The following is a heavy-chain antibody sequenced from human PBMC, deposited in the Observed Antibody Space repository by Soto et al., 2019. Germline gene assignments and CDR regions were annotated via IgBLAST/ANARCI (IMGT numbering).Heavy chain of an antibody. D-gene: IGHD3-10*01. V-gene: IGHV1-69*13. CDR3: ARERGTMVRGYKPLYGMDV. J-gene: IGHJ6*02. CDR2: IIPIFGTA. CDR1: GGTFSSYA. Sequence: SVKVSCKASGGTFSSYAISWVRQAPGRGLEWMGGIIPIFGTANYAQKFQGRVTITADESASTAYMELSSLRSEDTAVYYCARERGTMVRGYKPLYGMDVWGQGTTVTVSS.